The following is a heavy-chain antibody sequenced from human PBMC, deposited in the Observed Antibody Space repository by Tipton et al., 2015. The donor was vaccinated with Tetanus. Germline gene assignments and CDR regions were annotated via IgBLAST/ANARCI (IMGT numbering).Heavy chain of an antibody. J-gene: IGHJ5*02. CDR2: IYYSGDT. CDR3: ARDRGGGRVVRLNWFDP. V-gene: IGHV4-31*03. D-gene: IGHD3-10*01. Sequence: TLSLTCSVSGGSISSGGYFWNWVRQHPGKGLEWIGYIYYSGDTYINPSLKSRVTMSVDTSKSQISLNLSSVTAADTAVYYCARDRGGGRVVRLNWFDPWGQGALVTVSS. CDR1: GGSISSGGYF.